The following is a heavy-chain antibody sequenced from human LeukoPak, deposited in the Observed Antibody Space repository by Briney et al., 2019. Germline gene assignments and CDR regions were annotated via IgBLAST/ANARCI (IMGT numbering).Heavy chain of an antibody. CDR1: GGFISSGSYY. V-gene: IGHV4-61*02. CDR2: IYTSGST. J-gene: IGHJ5*02. CDR3: ARDGAYYYGSGRTNWFDP. Sequence: SETLSLTCTVSGGFISSGSYYWSWIRQPAGKGLEWIGRIYTSGSTNYNPSLKSRVTISVDTSKNQFSLKLSSVTAADTAVYYCARDGAYYYGSGRTNWFDPWGQGTLVIVSS. D-gene: IGHD3-10*01.